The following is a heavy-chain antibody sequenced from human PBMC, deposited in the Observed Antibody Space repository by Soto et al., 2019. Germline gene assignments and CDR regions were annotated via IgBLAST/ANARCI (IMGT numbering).Heavy chain of an antibody. Sequence: EVQLVESGGGLVQPGGSLRLSCAASGFTFSNYWMYWVRQAPGKGLEWVSRINSDGSVSSYADSVKGRLTISRDNVKNTLYMQMDRLSAEDTAVYYCARGDCVGGTCYPLAGGFYYYMDVWGKGTTVTVFS. V-gene: IGHV3-74*02. CDR2: INSDGSVS. CDR3: ARGDCVGGTCYPLAGGFYYYMDV. J-gene: IGHJ6*03. CDR1: GFTFSNYW. D-gene: IGHD2-15*01.